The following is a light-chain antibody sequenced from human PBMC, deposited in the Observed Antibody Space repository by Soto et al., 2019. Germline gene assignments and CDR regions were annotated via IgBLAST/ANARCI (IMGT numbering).Light chain of an antibody. V-gene: IGKV3-20*01. J-gene: IGKJ1*01. CDR1: QTVSSSS. Sequence: EIVLTQSPGTLSLSPGERATLSCRASQTVSSSSVAWYQQKPCQSPRLLIYGASTSAAGIPDRFIGSGSGTEFTLPIISMEHEDVSVYYCQQYGRSPPVKFGQGTKVEIK. CDR2: GAS. CDR3: QQYGRSPPVK.